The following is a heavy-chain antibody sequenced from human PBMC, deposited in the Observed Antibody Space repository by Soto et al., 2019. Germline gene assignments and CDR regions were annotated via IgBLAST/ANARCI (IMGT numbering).Heavy chain of an antibody. V-gene: IGHV1-18*01. CDR1: GYTFTSFG. Sequence: QVQLVQSGAEVKKPGASVKVSCKASGYTFTSFGISWVRQAPVQGLEWMGWINAYNVYNGNTNYAQNLQGRVTMTTGRSTSTAYMELRSLRSDDTAVYYCARARIFYGLDVWGQGTTVTVSS. CDR2: INAYNVYNGNT. CDR3: ARARIFYGLDV. J-gene: IGHJ6*02. D-gene: IGHD2-15*01.